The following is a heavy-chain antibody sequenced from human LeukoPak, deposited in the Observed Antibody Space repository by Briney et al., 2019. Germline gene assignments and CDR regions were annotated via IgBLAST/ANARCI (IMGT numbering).Heavy chain of an antibody. D-gene: IGHD3-16*01. V-gene: IGHV1-18*01. CDR3: ASPHGVNNWFDP. CDR1: GYTFTSYG. Sequence: GASVKVSCKASGYTFTSYGISWVRQAPGQGLEWMGSIRAYNGNTNYAQKLQGRVTMTTDTSTSTAYMELRSLRSDDTAVYYCASPHGVNNWFDPWGQGTLVTVSS. CDR2: IRAYNGNT. J-gene: IGHJ5*02.